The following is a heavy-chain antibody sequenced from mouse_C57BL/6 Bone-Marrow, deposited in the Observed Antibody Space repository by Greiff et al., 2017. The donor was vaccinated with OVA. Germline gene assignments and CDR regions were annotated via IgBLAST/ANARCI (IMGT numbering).Heavy chain of an antibody. CDR3: ARRDYAYAMDY. D-gene: IGHD2-4*01. CDR2: FHPYNDDT. J-gene: IGHJ4*01. Sequence: QVHVKQSGAELVKPGASVKMSCKATGYTFTTYPIEWMKQNHGKSLEWIGNFHPYNDDTKYNEKFKGKATLTVEKSSSTVYLELSRLTSDDSAVYYCARRDYAYAMDYWGQGTSVTVSS. CDR1: GYTFTTYP. V-gene: IGHV1-47*01.